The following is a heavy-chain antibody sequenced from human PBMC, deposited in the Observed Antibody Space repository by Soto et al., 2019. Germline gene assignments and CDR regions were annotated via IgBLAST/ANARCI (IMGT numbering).Heavy chain of an antibody. CDR2: ISYDGSSK. Sequence: QVQLVESGGGVVQPGRSLRLSCAASGFTFSTYAMHWVRQAPGKGLEWVAIISYDGSSKYYADSVKGRFTISRDNSKNTLYLQVNSLRVEDTAVYYWAREVVAPPDYYYGLDVWGQGTTVTVSS. CDR3: AREVVAPPDYYYGLDV. V-gene: IGHV3-30-3*01. J-gene: IGHJ6*02. CDR1: GFTFSTYA. D-gene: IGHD2-2*01.